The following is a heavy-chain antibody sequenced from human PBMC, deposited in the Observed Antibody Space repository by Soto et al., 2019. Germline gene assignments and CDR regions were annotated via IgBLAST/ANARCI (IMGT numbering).Heavy chain of an antibody. J-gene: IGHJ4*02. CDR1: GVTFSNYW. D-gene: IGHD1-7*01. CDR2: IKQDGSQK. Sequence: EVQLVESGGGFVQPGGSLRLSCAASGVTFSNYWMTWVRQAPGKGLELVANIKQDGSQKYYVDSVKGRFTVSRDNAKNSLYLQLNSLRAEDTAVYYCARGQTTTYWGQGTLVTVSS. V-gene: IGHV3-7*01. CDR3: ARGQTTTY.